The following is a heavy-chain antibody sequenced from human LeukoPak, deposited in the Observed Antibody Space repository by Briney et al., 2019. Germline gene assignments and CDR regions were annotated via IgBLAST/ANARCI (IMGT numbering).Heavy chain of an antibody. CDR1: GGSISSSNW. D-gene: IGHD3-10*01. V-gene: IGHV4-4*02. CDR2: IYHSGST. CDR3: ARESNYHGSGTGWFDP. J-gene: IGHJ5*02. Sequence: KPSGTLSLTCAVSGGSISSSNWWSWVRQPPGKGLEWIGEIYHSGSTNHNPSLKSRVTISVDKSKNQFSLKLSSVTAADTAVYYCARESNYHGSGTGWFDPWGQGTLVTVSS.